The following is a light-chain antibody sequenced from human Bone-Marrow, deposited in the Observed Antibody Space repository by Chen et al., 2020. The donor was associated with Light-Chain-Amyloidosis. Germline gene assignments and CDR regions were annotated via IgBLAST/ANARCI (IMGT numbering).Light chain of an antibody. V-gene: IGKV3-15*01. Sequence: EIVLTQSPGTLSLSPGERATLSCRASQNVGSSYLAWYQHKPGQAPRLLIYDASTRAIGIPARFSGSGSGTEFTLTVSSLQSEDFAVYYCQQYNNWPPWTFGQGTKVEIK. CDR1: QNVGSSY. J-gene: IGKJ1*01. CDR2: DAS. CDR3: QQYNNWPPWT.